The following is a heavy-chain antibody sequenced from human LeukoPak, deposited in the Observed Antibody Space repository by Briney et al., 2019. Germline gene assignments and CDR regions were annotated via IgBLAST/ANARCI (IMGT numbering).Heavy chain of an antibody. Sequence: ASVKVSCKASGYTFTSYDINWVRQATGQGLEWMGWMNPNSGNTGYAQKSQGRVTITRNTSISTAYMELSSLRSEDTAVYYCARVEPASAGVRYNWNFDYWGQGTLVTVSS. CDR3: ARVEPASAGVRYNWNFDY. CDR1: GYTFTSYD. J-gene: IGHJ4*02. D-gene: IGHD1-1*01. V-gene: IGHV1-8*03. CDR2: MNPNSGNT.